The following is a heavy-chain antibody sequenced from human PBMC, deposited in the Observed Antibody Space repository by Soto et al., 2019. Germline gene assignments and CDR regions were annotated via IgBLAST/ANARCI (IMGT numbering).Heavy chain of an antibody. CDR1: GDSISSGDYY. CDR2: IYYRGST. J-gene: IGHJ4*02. V-gene: IGHV4-30-4*01. CDR3: ASAVTPYSGSQHHDY. Sequence: QVQLQESGPGLVKPSQTLSLTCTVSGDSISSGDYYWSWIRQPPGKGLEWIGYIYYRGSTHYNPSLKSRITMSVDTSKNQFYLKFSSMTAADTAVYYCASAVTPYSGSQHHDYWGQGTLVTVSS. D-gene: IGHD1-26*01.